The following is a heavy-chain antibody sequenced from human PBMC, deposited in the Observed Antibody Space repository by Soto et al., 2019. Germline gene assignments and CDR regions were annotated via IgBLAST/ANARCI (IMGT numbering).Heavy chain of an antibody. V-gene: IGHV1-46*01. CDR2: IYARGGST. D-gene: IGHD5-12*01. CDR3: FRGGFDDYEKEGRY. Sequence: QVQLVQSGAEVRKPGASVKVSCKASGYTFTSYTIHWVRQAPAQGLEWMAIIYARGGSTTYAQNLQGRVTVTRDTSTSTVYMELSSLRSDDTATYFCFRGGFDDYEKEGRYWGQGTLVTVSS. J-gene: IGHJ4*02. CDR1: GYTFTSYT.